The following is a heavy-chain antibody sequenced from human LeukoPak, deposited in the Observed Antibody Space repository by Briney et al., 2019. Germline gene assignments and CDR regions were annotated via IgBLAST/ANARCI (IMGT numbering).Heavy chain of an antibody. CDR3: ARDSPSDYGSSGLLDY. CDR2: IKQDGSEK. D-gene: IGHD3-22*01. J-gene: IGHJ4*02. V-gene: IGHV3-7*01. CDR1: GFTFSSYW. Sequence: PGGSLRLSCAASGFTFSSYWMSWVRQAPGKGLEWVANIKQDGSEKYYVDSVKGRFTISRDNAKNSLYLQMNSLRAEDTAVYYCARDSPSDYGSSGLLDYWGQGTLVTVSS.